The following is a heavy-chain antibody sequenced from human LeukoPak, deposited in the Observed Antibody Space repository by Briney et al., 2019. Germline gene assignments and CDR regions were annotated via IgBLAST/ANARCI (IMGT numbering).Heavy chain of an antibody. CDR2: ISWNSGSI. CDR1: GFNFDDYA. D-gene: IGHD3-10*01. J-gene: IGHJ4*02. Sequence: GGSLRLSCAASGFNFDDYAMHWVRQAPGKGLEWVSRISWNSGSIDYADSVKGRFTISRDNAKSSLYLQMNSLRAEDTGLYYCAKSSGDSYFDYWGQGALVTVSS. V-gene: IGHV3-9*01. CDR3: AKSSGDSYFDY.